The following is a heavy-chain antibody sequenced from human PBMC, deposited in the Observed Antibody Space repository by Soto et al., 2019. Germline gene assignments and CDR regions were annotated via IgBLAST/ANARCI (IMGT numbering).Heavy chain of an antibody. CDR1: GGSFGNYY. CDR3: ATGLFVPDNYFYYGVDV. Sequence: QVQLQESGPGLVKPSETLSLACTVSGGSFGNYYWSWIRQPPGKGLEWLGYIYYRGSTSYNPSLKSRATKSIDTSKHQLALRLSSGTAADSAVYYCATGLFVPDNYFYYGVDVWGHGTAVTISS. V-gene: IGHV4-59*01. CDR2: IYYRGST. D-gene: IGHD2-21*01. J-gene: IGHJ6*02.